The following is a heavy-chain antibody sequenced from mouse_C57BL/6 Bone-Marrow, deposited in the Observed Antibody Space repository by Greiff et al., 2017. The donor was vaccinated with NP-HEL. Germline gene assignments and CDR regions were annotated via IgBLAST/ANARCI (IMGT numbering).Heavy chain of an antibody. CDR2: IDPETGGT. CDR1: GYTFTDYE. CDR3: TRGDTTVPR. J-gene: IGHJ4*01. V-gene: IGHV1-15*01. D-gene: IGHD1-1*01. Sequence: QVQLQQSGAELVRPGASVTLSCTASGYTFTDYEMHWVKQTPVHGLEWIGAIDPETGGTAYNQKFKGKAILTADKSSSTAYMELRSLTSEDSAVYYCTRGDTTVPRWGQGTSVTVSS.